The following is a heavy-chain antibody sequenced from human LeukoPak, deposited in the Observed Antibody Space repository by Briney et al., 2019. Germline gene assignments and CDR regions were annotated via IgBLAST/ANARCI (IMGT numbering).Heavy chain of an antibody. CDR2: IKQDGSEK. J-gene: IGHJ3*02. V-gene: IGHV3-7*01. Sequence: GGSLRLSCAASGFTFSGYWMSWVRQAPGKGLGWVANIKQDGSEKYYVDSVKGRFTISRDNAKNPLYLQMNSLRAEDTAVYYCARGYSSSGTDAFDIWGQGTMVTVSS. CDR1: GFTFSGYW. D-gene: IGHD6-13*01. CDR3: ARGYSSSGTDAFDI.